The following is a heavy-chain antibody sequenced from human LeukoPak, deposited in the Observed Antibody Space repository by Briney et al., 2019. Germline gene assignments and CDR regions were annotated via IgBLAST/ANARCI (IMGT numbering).Heavy chain of an antibody. Sequence: SETLSLTCTVSGGSISSYYWSWIRQPPGKGLEWIGCIYYSGSTNYNPSLKSRVTISVDTSKNQFSLKLSSVTAADTAVYYCARGAGYFDLWGRGTLVTVSS. J-gene: IGHJ2*01. CDR1: GGSISSYY. CDR2: IYYSGST. V-gene: IGHV4-59*12. CDR3: ARGAGYFDL.